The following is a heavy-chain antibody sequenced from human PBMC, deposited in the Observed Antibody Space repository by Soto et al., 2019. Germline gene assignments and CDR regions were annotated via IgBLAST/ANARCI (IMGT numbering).Heavy chain of an antibody. J-gene: IGHJ6*02. V-gene: IGHV4-59*01. CDR1: GASFSGYY. D-gene: IGHD4-17*01. Sequence: SETLSLTCTVYGASFSGYYWSWIRQPPGKGLEWIGYIYYSGSTNYNPSLKSRVTISVDTSKNQFSLKLSSVTAADTAVYYCARDRILGRTTVTPPATTEYYYGMDVWGQGTTVNVS. CDR3: ARDRILGRTTVTPPATTEYYYGMDV. CDR2: IYYSGST.